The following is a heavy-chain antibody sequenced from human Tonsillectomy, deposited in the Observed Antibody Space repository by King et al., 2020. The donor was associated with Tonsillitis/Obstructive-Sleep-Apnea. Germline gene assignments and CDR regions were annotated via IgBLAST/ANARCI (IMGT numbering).Heavy chain of an antibody. CDR2: ISAYNGNT. CDR3: ARGYCSSTSCSNPNWFDP. J-gene: IGHJ5*02. V-gene: IGHV1-18*01. D-gene: IGHD2-2*01. CDR1: GYTFTSYG. Sequence: QLVQSGAEVKKPGASVKVSCKASGYTFTSYGISWVRQAPGQGLEWMGWISAYNGNTNYAQKLQGRVTITTDTSTSTAYMELRSLRSDDTAVYYCARGYCSSTSCSNPNWFDPWGQGTLVTVSS.